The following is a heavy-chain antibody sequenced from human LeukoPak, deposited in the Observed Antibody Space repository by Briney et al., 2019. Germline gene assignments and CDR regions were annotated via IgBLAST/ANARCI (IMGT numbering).Heavy chain of an antibody. D-gene: IGHD3-22*01. Sequence: PSETLSLTCAVSGGSIRSFYWSWIRQPPGKGLEWIGYIYYSGSTNYNPSLKSRVTISVDTSKNQFSLKLSSVTGADTAVYYCARRPRGGGYYDSSGYLSFDYGGQGTLVTVSS. V-gene: IGHV4-59*12. CDR1: GGSIRSFY. J-gene: IGHJ4*02. CDR2: IYYSGST. CDR3: ARRPRGGGYYDSSGYLSFDY.